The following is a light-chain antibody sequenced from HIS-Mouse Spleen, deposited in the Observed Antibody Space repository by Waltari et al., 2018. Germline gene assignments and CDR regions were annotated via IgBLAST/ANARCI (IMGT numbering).Light chain of an antibody. CDR1: RSDVGSYNL. Sequence: QSALTRPASVSGSPGQSITIPCTGTRSDVGSYNLVSWYQQHPGKAPKLMIYEGSKRPSRVSNRFSGSKSGNTASLTISGLQAEDEADYYCCSYAGSSTWVFGGGTKLTVL. J-gene: IGLJ3*02. CDR2: EGS. V-gene: IGLV2-23*01. CDR3: CSYAGSSTWV.